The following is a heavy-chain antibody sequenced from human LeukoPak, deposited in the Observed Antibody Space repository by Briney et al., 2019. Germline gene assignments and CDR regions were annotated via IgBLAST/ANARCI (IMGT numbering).Heavy chain of an antibody. CDR2: ISSSGSTI. CDR1: GFTFSDYY. CDR3: ARVRFGEANPCDY. Sequence: PGGSLRLSCAASGFTFSDYYMSWIRQAPGKGLEWVSYISSSGSTIYYADSVKGRFTISRDNAKNSLYLQMNSLRAADTAVYFCARVRFGEANPCDYWGQGTLVTVSS. J-gene: IGHJ4*02. V-gene: IGHV3-11*01. D-gene: IGHD3-10*01.